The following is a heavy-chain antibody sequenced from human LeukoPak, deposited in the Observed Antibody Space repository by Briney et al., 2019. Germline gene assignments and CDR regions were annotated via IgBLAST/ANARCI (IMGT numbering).Heavy chain of an antibody. CDR1: GFTFSSYS. D-gene: IGHD6-13*01. Sequence: GGSLRLSCAASGFTFSSYSMNWVRQAPGKGLEWVSSISSSSSYIYYADSVKGRFTISRDNAKNSLYLQMNSPRAEDTAVYYCARGGISSSWFLDYWGQGTLVTVSS. CDR2: ISSSSSYI. J-gene: IGHJ4*02. CDR3: ARGGISSSWFLDY. V-gene: IGHV3-21*01.